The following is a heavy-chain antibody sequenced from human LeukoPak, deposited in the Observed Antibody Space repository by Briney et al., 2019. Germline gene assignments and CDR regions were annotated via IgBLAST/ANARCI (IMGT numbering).Heavy chain of an antibody. D-gene: IGHD1-26*01. CDR3: ARGAGGGSYAAIFDY. J-gene: IGHJ4*02. CDR1: GGSISSYY. V-gene: IGHV4-59*01. CDR2: IYCSGST. Sequence: SETLSLTCTVSGGSISSYYWSWIRQPPGKGLEWIGYIYCSGSTNYNPSLKSRVTISVDTSKNQFSLKLSSVTAADTAVYYCARGAGGGSYAAIFDYWGQGTLVTVSS.